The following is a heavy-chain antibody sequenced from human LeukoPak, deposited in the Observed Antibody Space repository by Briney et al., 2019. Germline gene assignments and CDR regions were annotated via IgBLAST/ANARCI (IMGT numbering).Heavy chain of an antibody. CDR2: IYYSGST. Sequence: PSETLSLTCTVSGGSISSYYWGWIRRPPGKGLEWIGSIYYSGSTYYNPSLKSRVTISVDTSKNQFSLKLSSVTAADTAVYYCAQSSSTYKKYYFDYWGQGTLVTVSS. V-gene: IGHV4-39*07. CDR3: AQSSSTYKKYYFDY. CDR1: GGSISSYY. D-gene: IGHD2-2*01. J-gene: IGHJ4*02.